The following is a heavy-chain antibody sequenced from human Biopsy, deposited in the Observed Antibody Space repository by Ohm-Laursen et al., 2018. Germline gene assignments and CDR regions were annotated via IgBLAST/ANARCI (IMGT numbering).Heavy chain of an antibody. V-gene: IGHV4-34*01. CDR2: INHSGST. J-gene: IGHJ4*02. Sequence: SDTLSLTCPVYGGSFSDYYWTWIRQPPTKGLEWIGEINHSGSTSYNPSLRSRATVSVDTSKNQFSLRLSSVTAADTAIYYCARTYDYDSSAYYYAYWGQGTLVTVSS. D-gene: IGHD3-22*01. CDR1: GGSFSDYY. CDR3: ARTYDYDSSAYYYAY.